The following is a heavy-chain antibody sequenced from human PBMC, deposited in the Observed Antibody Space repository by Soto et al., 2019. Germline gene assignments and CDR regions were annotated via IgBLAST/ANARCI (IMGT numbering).Heavy chain of an antibody. CDR1: GFTFSSYG. V-gene: IGHV3-30*18. D-gene: IGHD5-12*01. J-gene: IGHJ3*02. Sequence: PGGSLRLSCAASGFTFSSYGMHWVRQAPGKGLEWVAVISYDGSNKYYADSVKGRFTISRDNSKNTLYLQMNSLRAEDTAVYYCAKDATGGYDHDAFDIWGQGTMVTVSS. CDR2: ISYDGSNK. CDR3: AKDATGGYDHDAFDI.